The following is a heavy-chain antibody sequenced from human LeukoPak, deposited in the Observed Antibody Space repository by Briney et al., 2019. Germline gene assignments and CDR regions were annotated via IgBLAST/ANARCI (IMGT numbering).Heavy chain of an antibody. D-gene: IGHD1-14*01. Sequence: NASETLSLTCTVSGGSISSGGYYWSWIRQPPGKGLEWIGYIYHSGSTYYNPSLKSRVTISVDRSKNQFSLKLSSVTAADTAVYYCARHPSSIKYPLDFGYWGQGTLVTVSS. J-gene: IGHJ4*02. CDR2: IYHSGST. CDR1: GGSISSGGYY. V-gene: IGHV4-30-2*01. CDR3: ARHPSSIKYPLDFGY.